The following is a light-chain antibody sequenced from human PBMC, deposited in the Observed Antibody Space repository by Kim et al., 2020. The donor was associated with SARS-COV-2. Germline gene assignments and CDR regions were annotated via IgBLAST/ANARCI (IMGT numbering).Light chain of an antibody. CDR3: HQYGGSPGT. CDR1: ESVLSSY. V-gene: IGKV3-20*01. Sequence: LSPGERATLSCRASESVLSSYIAWYQQKPGQAPRLLSYGASNRATDIPDRFSGSGSGTDFTLTVSRVEPEDLAVYYCHQYGGSPGTFGQGTKLEI. J-gene: IGKJ2*01. CDR2: GAS.